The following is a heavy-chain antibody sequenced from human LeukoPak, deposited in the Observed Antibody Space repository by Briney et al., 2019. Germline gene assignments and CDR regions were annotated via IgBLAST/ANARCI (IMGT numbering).Heavy chain of an antibody. CDR3: AKEGTSWTFDI. CDR1: GLTFDDYA. CDR2: ISWNSGSI. V-gene: IGHV3-9*03. Sequence: GRSLRLSCAASGLTFDDYAMHWVRQAPGKGLEWVSGISWNSGSIGYADSVKGRFTISRDNAKNSLYLQMNSLRAEDMALYYCAKEGTSWTFDIWGQGTMVTVSS. J-gene: IGHJ3*02. D-gene: IGHD2-2*01.